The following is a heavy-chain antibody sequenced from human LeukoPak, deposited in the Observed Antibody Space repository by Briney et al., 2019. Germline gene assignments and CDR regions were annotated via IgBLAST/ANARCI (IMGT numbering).Heavy chain of an antibody. CDR1: GFTFSSYS. J-gene: IGHJ5*02. CDR2: ISSSSSYI. Sequence: GGSLRLSCAASGFTFSSYSTNWVRQAPGKRLEWVSSISSSSSYIYYADSVKGRFTISRDNAKNSLYLQMNSLRAEDTAVYYCAREGPYSSPDLWGEGTLVTVSS. D-gene: IGHD6-13*01. CDR3: AREGPYSSPDL. V-gene: IGHV3-21*01.